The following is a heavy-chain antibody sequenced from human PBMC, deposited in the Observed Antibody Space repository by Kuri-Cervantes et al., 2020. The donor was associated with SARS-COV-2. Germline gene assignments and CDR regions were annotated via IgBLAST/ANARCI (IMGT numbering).Heavy chain of an antibody. CDR1: GFTLSRYT. J-gene: IGHJ4*02. Sequence: GESLKISCAASGFTLSRYTMNWVRQAPGKALEWVSSISGSGSYIYYADSVKGRFTISRDNAKNSLYLQMNSLRAEDTAVYYCAKDLVSSSTSCYDYWGQGTLVTVSS. CDR3: AKDLVSSSTSCYDY. D-gene: IGHD2-2*01. V-gene: IGHV3-21*04. CDR2: ISGSGSYI.